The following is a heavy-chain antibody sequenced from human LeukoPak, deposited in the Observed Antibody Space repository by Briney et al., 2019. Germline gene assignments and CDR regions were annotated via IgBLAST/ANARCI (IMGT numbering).Heavy chain of an antibody. CDR1: GYTFTGYY. CDR3: ARVGVGAKGGHRLNYFDY. J-gene: IGHJ4*02. D-gene: IGHD1-26*01. Sequence: ASVKVSCKASGYTFTGYYMHWVRQAPGQGVEWMGWINPNSGGTNYAQKFQGRVTMTRDTSISTAYMELSRLRSDDTAVYYCARVGVGAKGGHRLNYFDYWGQGTLVTVSS. CDR2: INPNSGGT. V-gene: IGHV1-2*02.